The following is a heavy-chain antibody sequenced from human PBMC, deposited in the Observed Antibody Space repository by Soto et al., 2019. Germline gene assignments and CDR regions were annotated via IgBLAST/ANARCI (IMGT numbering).Heavy chain of an antibody. V-gene: IGHV1-2*02. CDR1: GYTFTGYY. D-gene: IGHD1-26*01. J-gene: IGHJ4*02. CDR3: ARGNMGVGATTPTFDY. CDR2: INPNSGGT. Sequence: ASVKVSCKASGYTFTGYYMHWVRQAPGQGLEWMGWINPNSGGTNYAQKFQGRVTMTRDTSISTAYMELSRLRSDDTAVYYCARGNMGVGATTPTFDYWGQGTLVTVSS.